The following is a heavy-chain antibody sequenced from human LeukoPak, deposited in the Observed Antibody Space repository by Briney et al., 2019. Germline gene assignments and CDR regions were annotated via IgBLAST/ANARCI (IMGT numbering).Heavy chain of an antibody. CDR1: GYTFTSYD. Sequence: ASVKVSCKASGYTFTSYDINWVRQATGQGLEWMGWMNPNSGNTGYAQKFQGRVTITRNTSISTAYMELSSLRSEDTAVYYCARGAIAAAASKYFQHWGQGTLVTVSS. CDR2: MNPNSGNT. D-gene: IGHD6-13*01. CDR3: ARGAIAAAASKYFQH. V-gene: IGHV1-8*03. J-gene: IGHJ1*01.